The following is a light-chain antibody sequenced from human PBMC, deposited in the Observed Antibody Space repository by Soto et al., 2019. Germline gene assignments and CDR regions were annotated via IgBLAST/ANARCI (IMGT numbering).Light chain of an antibody. J-gene: IGKJ1*01. CDR3: QQYGSSPWT. Sequence: EIVLTQSPGTLSLSPGERATFSCRASQSVSSSYLAWCQQKPGQAPRLLIYGASSRATGIPDRFSGSGSGKDFTLTISRLEPEDFAVYYCQQYGSSPWTFGQGTKVEIK. CDR2: GAS. CDR1: QSVSSSY. V-gene: IGKV3-20*01.